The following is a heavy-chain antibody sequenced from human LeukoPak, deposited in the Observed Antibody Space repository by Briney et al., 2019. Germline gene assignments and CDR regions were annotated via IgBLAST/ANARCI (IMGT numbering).Heavy chain of an antibody. CDR1: GFTFKKYG. V-gene: IGHV3-30*03. CDR2: ISYDGSHS. D-gene: IGHD2/OR15-2a*01. J-gene: IGHJ4*02. CDR3: VRDNPRCCGVIPSNIDDY. Sequence: GGSLRLSCAASGFTFKKYGLEWLRQAPGKGLDWVALISYDGSHSYYADSVEGRFTIPRDNAKNSLYLQMNSLRAEDTAVYYCVRDNPRCCGVIPSNIDDYWGQGTLVTVSS.